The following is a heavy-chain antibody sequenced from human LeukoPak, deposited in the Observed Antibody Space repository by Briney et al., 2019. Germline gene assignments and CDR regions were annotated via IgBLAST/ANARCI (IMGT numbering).Heavy chain of an antibody. CDR2: IYTSGNT. V-gene: IGHV4-4*07. CDR3: ASEDSSGWYYFDN. CDR1: GGPISSYY. J-gene: IGHJ4*02. Sequence: SETLSLTCTVSGGPISSYYWSWIRQPAGKGLEWIGRIYTSGNTDYNPSLKSRVTMSIDTSKKQFSLKLSSVTAADTAVYYCASEDSSGWYYFDNWGQGTLVTVSS. D-gene: IGHD6-19*01.